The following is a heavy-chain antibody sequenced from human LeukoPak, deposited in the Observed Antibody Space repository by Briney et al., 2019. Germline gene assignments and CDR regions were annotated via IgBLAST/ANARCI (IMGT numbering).Heavy chain of an antibody. CDR3: AKDAPPYDILAGYSDY. J-gene: IGHJ4*02. D-gene: IGHD3-9*01. Sequence: GGSLRLSCAASGFTFSSYAMSWVRQAPGKGLEWVSAISGGGGSTYYADSVKGRFTISRDNSKNTLYLQMNSLRAEDTAVYYCAKDAPPYDILAGYSDYWGQGTRVTVSS. CDR1: GFTFSSYA. CDR2: ISGGGGST. V-gene: IGHV3-23*01.